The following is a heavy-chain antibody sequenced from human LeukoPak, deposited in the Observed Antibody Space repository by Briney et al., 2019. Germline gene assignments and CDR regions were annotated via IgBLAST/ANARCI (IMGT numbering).Heavy chain of an antibody. Sequence: GGSLKLSCAASGFTFSSYSMNWVRQAPGKGLEWVSYISSSSSSTIYYADSVKGRFTISRDNAKNSLYLQMNSLRAEDTAVYYCARDRVIAARGDDAFDIWGQGTMVTVSS. CDR3: ARDRVIAARGDDAFDI. J-gene: IGHJ3*02. D-gene: IGHD6-6*01. CDR1: GFTFSSYS. V-gene: IGHV3-48*04. CDR2: ISSSSSSTI.